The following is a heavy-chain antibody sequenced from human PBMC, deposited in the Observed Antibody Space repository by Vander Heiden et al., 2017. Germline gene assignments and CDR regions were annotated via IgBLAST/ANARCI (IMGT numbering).Heavy chain of an antibody. V-gene: IGHV4-39*01. CDR3: ARQSTMVRGVIVD. Sequence: QLQLQESRPGLVKPSETLSLTCTVSGGSISSSSYYWGWIRQPPGKGLEWSGSIYYSGSTYYNPALKSRVTISVDTSKNQFSLKLSSVTAADTAVYYSARQSTMVRGVIVDWGQGTLVTVSS. J-gene: IGHJ4*02. CDR2: IYYSGST. CDR1: GGSISSSSYY. D-gene: IGHD3-10*01.